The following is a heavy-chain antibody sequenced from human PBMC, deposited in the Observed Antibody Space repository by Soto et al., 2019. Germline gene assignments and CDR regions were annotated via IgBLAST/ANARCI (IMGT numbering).Heavy chain of an antibody. CDR1: GFTFGDYA. CDR2: IRSKAYGGTT. Sequence: GGSLRLSCTASGFTFGDYAMSWFRQAPGKGLEWVGFIRSKAYGGTTEYAASVKGRFTISRDDSKSIAYLQMNSLRAEDTAVYYCAKNADFWSWGMDVWGQGTTVTVSS. CDR3: AKNADFWSWGMDV. V-gene: IGHV3-49*03. J-gene: IGHJ6*02. D-gene: IGHD3-3*01.